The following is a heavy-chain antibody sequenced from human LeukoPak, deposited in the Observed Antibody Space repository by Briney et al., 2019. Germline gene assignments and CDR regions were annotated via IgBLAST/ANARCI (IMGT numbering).Heavy chain of an antibody. CDR2: IYPGDSDT. V-gene: IGHV5-51*01. D-gene: IGHD2-15*01. CDR1: GYSFTSYL. J-gene: IGHJ4*02. Sequence: VESLKISCPGSGYSFTSYLIGWVRQMPGQGLEWMGIIYPGDSDTRYSPSFQGQVTISADKSISTASLQWSSLKASDTAMYYCARLGYCSGGSCRPINLGDYRGQGTLVTVSS. CDR3: ARLGYCSGGSCRPINLGDY.